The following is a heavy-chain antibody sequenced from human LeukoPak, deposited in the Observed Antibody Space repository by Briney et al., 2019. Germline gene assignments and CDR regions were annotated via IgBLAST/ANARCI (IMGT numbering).Heavy chain of an antibody. Sequence: GGSLRLSCAASGFTFSSYSMNWVRQAPGKGLEWVSFIYSGGKTHSSDSVKGRFTISRDNSKNTLYLQMSSLRAEDTAIYYCARRAGEYSHPYDYWGQGTLVTVSS. V-gene: IGHV3-53*01. CDR1: GFTFSSYS. J-gene: IGHJ4*02. CDR3: ARRAGEYSHPYDY. D-gene: IGHD2-15*01. CDR2: IYSGGKT.